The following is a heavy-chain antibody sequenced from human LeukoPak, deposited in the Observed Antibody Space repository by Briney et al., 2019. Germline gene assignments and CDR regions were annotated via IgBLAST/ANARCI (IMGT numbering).Heavy chain of an antibody. V-gene: IGHV4-34*01. CDR2: INHSGST. D-gene: IGHD3-10*01. CDR1: GGSFIGYY. Sequence: PSETLSLTCAVYGGSFIGYYWSWLPQPPGKGLQSIGEINHSGSTNYNPSLKSRVTISVDTSKNQFSRELSSVNAADTALYYCARVKITMVRGVIITGYNYYGMDVWGKGTTVTVSS. CDR3: ARVKITMVRGVIITGYNYYGMDV. J-gene: IGHJ6*04.